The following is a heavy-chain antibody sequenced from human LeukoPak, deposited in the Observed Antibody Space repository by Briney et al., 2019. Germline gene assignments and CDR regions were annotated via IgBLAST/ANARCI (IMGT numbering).Heavy chain of an antibody. J-gene: IGHJ6*04. Sequence: PGGSLRLSCAASGFTFSSYGMHWVRQAPGKGLEWVAVISYDGSNKYYADSVKGRFTISRDNSKNTLYLEMNSLRAEDTAVYYCAKDREERQSKNYGMDVWGKGTTVTVSS. CDR1: GFTFSSYG. D-gene: IGHD1-1*01. CDR3: AKDREERQSKNYGMDV. CDR2: ISYDGSNK. V-gene: IGHV3-30*18.